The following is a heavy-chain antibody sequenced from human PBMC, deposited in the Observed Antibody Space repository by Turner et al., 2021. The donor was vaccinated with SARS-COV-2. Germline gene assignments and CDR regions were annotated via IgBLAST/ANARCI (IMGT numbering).Heavy chain of an antibody. Sequence: QVQLVGSGGGVVQPGGALRLSCAASGFTFSSYGMHWVRQAPGKGLEWVAVISYDGSNKYYADSVKGRFTISRDNSKNTLYLQMNSLRAEDTAVYYCANLWFGELSTDYWGQGTLVTVSS. V-gene: IGHV3-30*18. CDR2: ISYDGSNK. CDR1: GFTFSSYG. J-gene: IGHJ4*02. D-gene: IGHD3-10*01. CDR3: ANLWFGELSTDY.